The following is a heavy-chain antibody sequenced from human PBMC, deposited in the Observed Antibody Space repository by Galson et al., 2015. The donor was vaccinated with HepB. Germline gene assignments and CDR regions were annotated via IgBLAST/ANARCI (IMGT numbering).Heavy chain of an antibody. CDR2: INWGGTST. V-gene: IGHV3-20*04. D-gene: IGHD3-10*01. J-gene: IGHJ5*01. CDR3: ARRVIVYDGSGNYFLDS. CDR1: GFTFDDYG. Sequence: SLRLSCAASGFTFDDYGMSWVRQAPGKGLEWVSAINWGGTSTDYADSVKGRFTISRDNAKNSLYLQMNSLRAEDTALYYCARRVIVYDGSGNYFLDSWGHGSLFTFSS.